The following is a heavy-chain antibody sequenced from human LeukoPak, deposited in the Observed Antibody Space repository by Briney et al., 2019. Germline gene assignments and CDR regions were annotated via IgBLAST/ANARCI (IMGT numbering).Heavy chain of an antibody. V-gene: IGHV4-59*01. CDR3: ASVGDHYYFDY. CDR2: IYYSGST. Sequence: SETLSLTCTVSGGSISSYYWSWIRQPPGKGLEWIGYIYYSGSTNYNPSLKSRVTISVDTSKNQFSLKLSSVTAADTAVYYCASVGDHYYFDYWGQGTLVTVSS. D-gene: IGHD4-17*01. CDR1: GGSISSYY. J-gene: IGHJ4*02.